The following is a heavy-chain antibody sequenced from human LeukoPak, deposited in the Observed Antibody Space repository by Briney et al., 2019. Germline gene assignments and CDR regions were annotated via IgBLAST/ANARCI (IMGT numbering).Heavy chain of an antibody. J-gene: IGHJ3*02. Sequence: SGPTLVKPTQTPTLTCTFSGFSLSTSGVGVGWIRQPPGKALEWLALIYWNDDKRYSPSLKSRLTITKDTSKNQVALTMTNMDPVDTATYYCAHSPGANAFDIWGQGTMVTVSS. CDR3: AHSPGANAFDI. CDR2: IYWNDDK. V-gene: IGHV2-5*01. D-gene: IGHD1-26*01. CDR1: GFSLSTSGVG.